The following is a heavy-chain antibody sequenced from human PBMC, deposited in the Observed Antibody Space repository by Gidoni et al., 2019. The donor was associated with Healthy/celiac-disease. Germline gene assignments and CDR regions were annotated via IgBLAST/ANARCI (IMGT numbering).Heavy chain of an antibody. D-gene: IGHD1-26*01. CDR1: GYTFTSYG. CDR3: ARESSRIVGATGDFVY. Sequence: QVQLVQSGAEVKKPGASVKVSCKASGYTFTSYGISWVRQAPGQGLEGMGWISAYNGNTNYAQKLQGRVTMNTDTSTSTAYMELRSLGSDDTAVYYCARESSRIVGATGDFVYWGQGTLVTVSS. J-gene: IGHJ4*02. CDR2: ISAYNGNT. V-gene: IGHV1-18*04.